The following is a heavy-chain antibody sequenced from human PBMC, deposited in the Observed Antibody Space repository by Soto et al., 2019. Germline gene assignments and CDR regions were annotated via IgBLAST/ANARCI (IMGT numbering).Heavy chain of an antibody. CDR3: ARRRSYGDYPDFDY. CDR1: EGSISSSSYY. CDR2: IYYSGST. Sequence: PSETLSLTCSVSEGSISSSSYYWGRIRQQPGKGREWIGSIYYSGSTYYNPSLKSRVTISVDTSKNQFSLKLSSVTAADTAVYYCARRRSYGDYPDFDYWGQGTLVTVSS. J-gene: IGHJ4*02. D-gene: IGHD4-17*01. V-gene: IGHV4-39*01.